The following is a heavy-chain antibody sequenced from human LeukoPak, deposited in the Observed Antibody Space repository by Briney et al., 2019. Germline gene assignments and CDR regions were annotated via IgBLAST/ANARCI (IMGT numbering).Heavy chain of an antibody. V-gene: IGHV1-69*05. CDR2: IIPIFGTA. D-gene: IGHD6-25*01. Sequence: SVMGSCKASGGTFITYAISCVRQAPGQGLEWMGRIIPIFGTANYAQMFQGRVTITTDESTSTAYMELSGLRYEDTAVYYCARGGDGSVQFDYWGQGTLVTVSS. CDR1: GGTFITYA. J-gene: IGHJ4*02. CDR3: ARGGDGSVQFDY.